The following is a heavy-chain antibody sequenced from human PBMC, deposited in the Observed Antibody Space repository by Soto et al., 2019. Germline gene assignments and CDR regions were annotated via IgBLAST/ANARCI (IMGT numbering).Heavy chain of an antibody. D-gene: IGHD4-17*01. CDR3: ARDDWVFGDYPFDY. CDR2: ISSSSSYI. CDR1: GFTFSSYS. Sequence: GGSLRLSCAASGFTFSSYSMNWVRQAPGKGLEWVSSISSSSSYIYYADSVKGRFTISRDNAKNSLYLQMNSLRAEDTAVYYCARDDWVFGDYPFDYWGQGTLVTVSS. V-gene: IGHV3-21*01. J-gene: IGHJ4*02.